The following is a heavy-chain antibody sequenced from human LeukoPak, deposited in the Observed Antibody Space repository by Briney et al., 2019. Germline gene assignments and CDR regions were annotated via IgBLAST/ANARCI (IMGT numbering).Heavy chain of an antibody. V-gene: IGHV3-48*01. CDR1: GFTVSSYS. CDR3: ARPAGAGDYSDYVGY. Sequence: GGSLRLSCAASGFTVSSYSMNSVRQAPGKGLEWVSYISSSSSTISYADSVKGRFTISRDNAKNSLYLQMNSLRAEDTAVYYCARPAGAGDYSDYVGYWGQGTLVTVSS. J-gene: IGHJ4*02. CDR2: ISSSSSTI. D-gene: IGHD4-11*01.